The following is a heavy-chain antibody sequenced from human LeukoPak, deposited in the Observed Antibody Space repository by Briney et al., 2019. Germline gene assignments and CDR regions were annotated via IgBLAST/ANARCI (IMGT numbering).Heavy chain of an antibody. Sequence: SGGSLRLSCAASGFTFSSYAMSWVRQAPGKGLEWVSAISGSGGSTYYADSVKGRFAISRDNSKNTLYLQMNSLRAEDTAVYYCAKDNFFGGSPDYFDYWGQGTLVTVSS. CDR2: ISGSGGST. CDR1: GFTFSSYA. D-gene: IGHD3-3*01. V-gene: IGHV3-23*01. CDR3: AKDNFFGGSPDYFDY. J-gene: IGHJ4*02.